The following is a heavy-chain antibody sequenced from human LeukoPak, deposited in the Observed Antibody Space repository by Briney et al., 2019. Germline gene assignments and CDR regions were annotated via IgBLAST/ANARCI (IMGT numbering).Heavy chain of an antibody. J-gene: IGHJ4*02. CDR2: IKQDGSEK. D-gene: IGHD3-10*01. Sequence: GGSLRLSCAASGFTFSSYWMSWVRQAPGKGLEWVANIKQDGSEKYYADSVKGRFTISRDNSKNTLYLQMNSLRAEDTAVYYCAKGDTMVRGVIAYWGQGTLVTVSS. CDR3: AKGDTMVRGVIAY. CDR1: GFTFSSYW. V-gene: IGHV3-7*01.